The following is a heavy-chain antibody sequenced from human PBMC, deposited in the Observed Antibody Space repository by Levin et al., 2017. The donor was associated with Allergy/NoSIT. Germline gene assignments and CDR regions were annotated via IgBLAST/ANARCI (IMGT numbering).Heavy chain of an antibody. Sequence: ASVKVSCKASGYTFTGYYMHWVRQAPGQGLEWMGWINPNSGGTNYAQKFQGRVTMTRDTSISTAYMELSRLRSDDTAVYYCARLWIARDAFDIWGQGTMVTVSS. J-gene: IGHJ3*02. CDR3: ARLWIARDAFDI. CDR2: INPNSGGT. CDR1: GYTFTGYY. V-gene: IGHV1-2*02. D-gene: IGHD2-2*03.